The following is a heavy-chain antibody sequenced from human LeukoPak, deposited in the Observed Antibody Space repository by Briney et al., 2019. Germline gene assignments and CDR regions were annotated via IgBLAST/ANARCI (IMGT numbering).Heavy chain of an antibody. CDR2: FDPEDGET. J-gene: IGHJ4*02. D-gene: IGHD1-26*01. CDR1: GYTHTELS. Sequence: ASVKVSCKVSGYTHTELSMHWVRQAPGKGLEWMGGFDPEDGETIYAQKFQGRVTMTEDTSTDTAYMELGSLRSEDTAVYYCATAMYSSTHSEVGATVYFDYWGQGTLVTVSS. V-gene: IGHV1-24*01. CDR3: ATAMYSSTHSEVGATVYFDY.